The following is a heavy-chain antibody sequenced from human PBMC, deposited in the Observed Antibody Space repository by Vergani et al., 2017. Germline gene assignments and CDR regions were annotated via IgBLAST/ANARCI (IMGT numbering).Heavy chain of an antibody. CDR1: GGSISSYY. CDR2: SYYCGST. CDR3: SRVDYDFWGAPRGYNYYMDG. Sequence: QVQLQESGPGLVKPSETLSLTCTVSGGSISSYYWCWSRQPPGKGLEWVGYSYYCGSTNYNPSLKSRVTISVDTSKNQFSLKLSSVTAADTAVYYCSRVDYDFWGAPRGYNYYMDGWGEGTTVTVSS. D-gene: IGHD3-3*01. V-gene: IGHV4-59*01. J-gene: IGHJ6*03.